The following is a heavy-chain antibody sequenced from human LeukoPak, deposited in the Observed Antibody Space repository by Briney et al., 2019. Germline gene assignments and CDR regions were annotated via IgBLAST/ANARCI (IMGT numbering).Heavy chain of an antibody. V-gene: IGHV3-48*01. CDR1: GFTFSSYS. CDR3: AGTGDYYYMDV. J-gene: IGHJ6*03. Sequence: GGSLRLSCAASGFTFSSYSMNWVRQAPGKGLEWLSDSVKGRFTISRDNAKNSLYLQMNSLRAEDTAVYYCAGTGDYYYMDVWGKGTTVTVSS.